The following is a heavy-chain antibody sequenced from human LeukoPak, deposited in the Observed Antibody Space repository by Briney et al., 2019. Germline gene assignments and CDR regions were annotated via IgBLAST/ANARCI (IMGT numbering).Heavy chain of an antibody. Sequence: GASVKVSCKASGGTFSSYAISWVRQAPGQGLEWMGGIISDFNITHYPQKFQGRVTITADDSTSTACMELSSLRFEDTAVYYCSKDLYGMDVWGKGTTVTVSS. J-gene: IGHJ6*04. CDR1: GGTFSSYA. V-gene: IGHV1-69*01. CDR2: IISDFNIT. CDR3: SKDLYGMDV.